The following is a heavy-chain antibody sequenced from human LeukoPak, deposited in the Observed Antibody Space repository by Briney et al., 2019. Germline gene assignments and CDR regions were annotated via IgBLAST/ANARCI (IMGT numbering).Heavy chain of an antibody. V-gene: IGHV3-74*01. CDR3: ARGLTIFGVVNDAFDI. Sequence: PGGSLRLSCAASGFTFSNYWMHWVRQAPGKGLVWVSLINSDGSSTIYADSVKGRFTISRDNAKNTLYMQMNSLRVEDTAVYYCARGLTIFGVVNDAFDIWGQGTMVTVSS. D-gene: IGHD3-3*01. CDR1: GFTFSNYW. CDR2: INSDGSST. J-gene: IGHJ3*02.